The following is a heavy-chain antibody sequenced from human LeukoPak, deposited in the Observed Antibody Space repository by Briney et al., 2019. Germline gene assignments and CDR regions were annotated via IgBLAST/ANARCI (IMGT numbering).Heavy chain of an antibody. Sequence: PGGSLRLSCAASGFTVSSNYMSWVRQAPGKGLEWVSVIYSGGSTYYADSVKGRFTISRHNSKNTLYLQMNSLRAEDTAVYYCAGAAVTTICCAFDIWGQGTMVTVSS. CDR3: AGAAVTTICCAFDI. CDR1: GFTVSSNY. CDR2: IYSGGST. V-gene: IGHV3-53*04. D-gene: IGHD4-17*01. J-gene: IGHJ3*02.